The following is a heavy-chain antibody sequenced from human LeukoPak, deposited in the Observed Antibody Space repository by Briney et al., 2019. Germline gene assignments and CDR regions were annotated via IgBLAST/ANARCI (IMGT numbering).Heavy chain of an antibody. V-gene: IGHV3-11*05. D-gene: IGHD3-10*01. CDR3: ARGDMVRGAPKDY. Sequence: PGGSPRLSCAASGFTFSDYYMNWIRQAPGKGLEWVSYISSSSSYTNYADSVKGRFTISRDDAKNSLYLQMNSLRDEDTAVYYCARGDMVRGAPKDYWGQGTLVTVSS. CDR1: GFTFSDYY. CDR2: ISSSSSYT. J-gene: IGHJ4*02.